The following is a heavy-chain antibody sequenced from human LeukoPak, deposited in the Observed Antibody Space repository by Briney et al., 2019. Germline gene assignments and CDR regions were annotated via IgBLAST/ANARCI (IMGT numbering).Heavy chain of an antibody. Sequence: SETLSLTCTVSGGSISSYYWSWIRQPPGKGLEWIGYIYYSGSTNYNPSLKSRVTISVDTSKNQFSLKLSSATAADTAVYYCARGRVGAIPRGAFDIWGQGTMVTVSS. CDR3: ARGRVGAIPRGAFDI. J-gene: IGHJ3*02. CDR1: GGSISSYY. CDR2: IYYSGST. D-gene: IGHD1-26*01. V-gene: IGHV4-59*01.